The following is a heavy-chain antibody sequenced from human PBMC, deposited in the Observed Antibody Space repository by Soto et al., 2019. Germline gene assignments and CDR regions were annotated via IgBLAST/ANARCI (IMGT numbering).Heavy chain of an antibody. CDR1: GGSISSGDYC. CDR3: ARAQGSGFLVS. V-gene: IGHV4-30-4*01. CDR2: IYYSGST. Sequence: QVQLQESGPGLVKPSQTLSLTCTVSGGSISSGDYCWSWIRQPPGKGLEWIGYIYYSGSTYYNPSLNSRVTISVDTSKNQFSLKLSPVTAADTAVYYCARAQGSGFLVSWGQGTLVTVSS. D-gene: IGHD3-10*01. J-gene: IGHJ4*02.